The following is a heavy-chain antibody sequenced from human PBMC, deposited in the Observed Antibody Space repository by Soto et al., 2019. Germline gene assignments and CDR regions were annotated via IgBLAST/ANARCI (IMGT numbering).Heavy chain of an antibody. D-gene: IGHD3-16*02. CDR1: GGTFSSYA. CDR3: ARGQPVYDYVWGSYRSDAFDI. J-gene: IGHJ3*02. Sequence: GASVKVSCKASGGTFSSYAISWVRQAPGQGLEWMGGIIPISGTANYAQKFQGRVTITADESTSTAYMELSSLRSEDTAVYYCARGQPVYDYVWGSYRSDAFDIWGQGTMVTVSS. CDR2: IIPISGTA. V-gene: IGHV1-69*13.